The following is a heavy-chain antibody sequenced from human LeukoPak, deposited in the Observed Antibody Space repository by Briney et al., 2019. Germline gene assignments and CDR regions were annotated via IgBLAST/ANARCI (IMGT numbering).Heavy chain of an antibody. J-gene: IGHJ4*02. CDR2: ISNDGSRN. CDR1: GFTFSSYG. CDR3: AKAHGGSYHSGID. Sequence: GGSLRLSCAASGFTFSSYGMHWVRQAPGKGLEWVAVISNDGSRNHYRDSVKGRFTISRDNSKNTLYLQLNSLRVDDTAEYYCAKAHGGSYHSGIDWGQGTLVIVSS. V-gene: IGHV3-30*18. D-gene: IGHD1-26*01.